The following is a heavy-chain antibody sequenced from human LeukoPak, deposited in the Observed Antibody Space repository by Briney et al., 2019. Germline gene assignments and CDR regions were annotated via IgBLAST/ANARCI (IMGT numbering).Heavy chain of an antibody. CDR1: GYTFTSYG. V-gene: IGHV1-18*01. CDR3: ARHYDSSGYYENYFDY. CDR2: ISAYNGNT. J-gene: IGHJ4*02. Sequence: ASVKVSCKASGYTFTSYGISRVRQAPGQGLEWMGWISAYNGNTNYAQKLQGRVTMTTDTSTSTAYMELRSLRSDDTAVYYCARHYDSSGYYENYFDYWGQGTLVTVSS. D-gene: IGHD3-22*01.